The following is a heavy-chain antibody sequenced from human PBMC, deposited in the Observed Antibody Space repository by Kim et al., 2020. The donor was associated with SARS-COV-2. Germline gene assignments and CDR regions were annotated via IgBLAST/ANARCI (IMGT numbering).Heavy chain of an antibody. CDR2: INHSGST. CDR1: GGSFSGYY. D-gene: IGHD6-13*01. J-gene: IGHJ5*02. CDR3: ARPGIAALGSFDP. Sequence: SETLSLTCAVYGGSFSGYYWSWIRQPPGKGLEWIGEINHSGSTNYNPSLKSRVTISVDTSKNQFSLKLSSVTAADTAVYYCARPGIAALGSFDPRGQGT. V-gene: IGHV4-34*01.